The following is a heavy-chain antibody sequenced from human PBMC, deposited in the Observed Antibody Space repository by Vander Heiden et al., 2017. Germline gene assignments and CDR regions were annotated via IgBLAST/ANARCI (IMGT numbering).Heavy chain of an antibody. CDR2: MTPNSVNT. V-gene: IGHV1-8*01. D-gene: IGHD3-9*01. CDR1: GYTFTSYD. CDR3: ARAPAWRYFDWLWAYFDY. Sequence: QVPLLQSGAEMNKPGASVKVSCKASGYTFTSYDINWVRQATGQGLEWIGWMTPNSVNTGYAQKFQGRVTMTRNTSISTAYMELSSLRSEDTAVYYCARAPAWRYFDWLWAYFDYWGQGTLGTVSS. J-gene: IGHJ4*02.